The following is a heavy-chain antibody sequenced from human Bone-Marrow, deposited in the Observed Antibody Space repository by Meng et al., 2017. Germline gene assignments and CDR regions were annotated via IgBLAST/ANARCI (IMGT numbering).Heavy chain of an antibody. CDR1: GDSVSSNSAA. CDR2: TYYRSKWYN. D-gene: IGHD5-18*01. V-gene: IGHV6-1*01. CDR3: ARDSIQLWSRDLFDY. J-gene: IGHJ4*02. Sequence: VKPQQSGPGPVKPSHTLSLACAISGDSVSSNSAAWNWIRQSPSRGLEWLGRTYYRSKWYNDYAVSVKSRITINPDTSKNQFSLQLNSVTPEDTAVYYCARDSIQLWSRDLFDYWGQGTLVTVSS.